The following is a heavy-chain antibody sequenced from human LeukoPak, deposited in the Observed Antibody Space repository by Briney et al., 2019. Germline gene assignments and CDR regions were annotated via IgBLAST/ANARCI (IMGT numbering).Heavy chain of an antibody. V-gene: IGHV1-2*02. CDR2: INPNSGGT. D-gene: IGHD5-18*01. J-gene: IGHJ2*01. Sequence: GASVKVSCKASGGTFNSYAISWVRQAPGQGLEWMGWINPNSGGTNYAQKFQGRVTMTRDTSISTAYMELSRLRSDDTAVYYCATRTDTAMVNSGLYWYFDLWGRGTLVTVSS. CDR1: GGTFNSYA. CDR3: ATRTDTAMVNSGLYWYFDL.